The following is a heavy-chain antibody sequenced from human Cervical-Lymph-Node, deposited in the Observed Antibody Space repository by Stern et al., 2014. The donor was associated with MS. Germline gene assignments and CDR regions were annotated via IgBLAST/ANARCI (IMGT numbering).Heavy chain of an antibody. J-gene: IGHJ3*02. CDR1: GFSLRNARMG. V-gene: IGHV2-26*01. CDR3: ARMMQHLAGDAFDI. Sequence: SGPVLVKPTETLTLTCTVSGFSLRNARMGVSWIRQPPGKALEWLAHILSNDEKTYSTSLKGRLTISKDTSKSQVVLTMTHMGPVDTATYYCARMMQHLAGDAFDIWGQGTVVTVSS. D-gene: IGHD6-13*01. CDR2: ILSNDEK.